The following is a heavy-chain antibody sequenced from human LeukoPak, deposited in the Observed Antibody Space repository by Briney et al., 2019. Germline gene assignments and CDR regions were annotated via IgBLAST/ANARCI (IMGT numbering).Heavy chain of an antibody. J-gene: IGHJ2*01. CDR3: ARGIAAAERWYFDL. D-gene: IGHD6-13*01. CDR2: ISTSGSA. V-gene: IGHV4-61*09. Sequence: KPSETLSLTCTVSGGSIRSGSYFWSWIRQPAGKGLEWIGHISTSGSAKYNPSLQSRVTISVDTSKNQFSLKLNSVTAADTAVYYCARGIAAAERWYFDLWGRGTLVIVSS. CDR1: GGSIRSGSYF.